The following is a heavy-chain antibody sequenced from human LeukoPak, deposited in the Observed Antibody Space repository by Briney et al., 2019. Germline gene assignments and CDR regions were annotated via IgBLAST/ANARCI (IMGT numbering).Heavy chain of an antibody. J-gene: IGHJ4*02. D-gene: IGHD5-24*01. CDR1: GGSFSGYY. CDR3: ATINGYLIDY. CDR2: INHSGST. V-gene: IGHV4-34*01. Sequence: SETLSLTCAVYGGSFSGYYWSWIRQPPGKGLEWIGEINHSGSTNYNPSLKSRVTISVDTSKNQFSLKLSSVTAADTAVYYCATINGYLIDYWGQGTPVTVSS.